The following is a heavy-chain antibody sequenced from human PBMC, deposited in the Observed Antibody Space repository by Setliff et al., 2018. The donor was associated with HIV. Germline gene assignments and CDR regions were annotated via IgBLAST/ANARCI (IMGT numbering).Heavy chain of an antibody. J-gene: IGHJ2*01. Sequence: SETLSLTCSVSGGSLNRHYWSWIRQAPGKGLGWLGYIYYSGGTNYNSHPSLKSRVTILVDTSKNQFSLRLSSVTAADTAVYYCARRAYSPGPFWYFDIWGRGTLVTVS. D-gene: IGHD4-4*01. CDR1: GGSLNRHY. CDR2: IYYSGGT. V-gene: IGHV4-59*11. CDR3: ARRAYSPGPFWYFDI.